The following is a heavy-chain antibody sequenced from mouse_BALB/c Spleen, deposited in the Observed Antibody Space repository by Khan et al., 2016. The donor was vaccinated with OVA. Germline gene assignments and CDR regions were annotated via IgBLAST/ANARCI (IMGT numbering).Heavy chain of an antibody. D-gene: IGHD2-4*01. V-gene: IGHV2-2*02. J-gene: IGHJ3*01. CDR2: IWSGGST. Sequence: VELVESGPGLVRPSQSLSITCTVSGFSLTTYGVHWVRQSPGKGLEWLGVIWSGGSTDYSAAFISRLSISKENSKSQVFFKMNSLQPNDTARYYCARNYDYDEGLAYWGQGTLGTVS. CDR3: ARNYDYDEGLAY. CDR1: GFSLTTYG.